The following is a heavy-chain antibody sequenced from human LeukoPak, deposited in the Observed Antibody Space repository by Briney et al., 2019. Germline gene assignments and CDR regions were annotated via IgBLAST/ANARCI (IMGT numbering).Heavy chain of an antibody. D-gene: IGHD6-19*01. J-gene: IGHJ4*02. CDR1: GGSISSGHYY. CDR2: IYYSGST. V-gene: IGHV4-39*07. Sequence: SETLSLTCGVSGGSISSGHYYWAWIRQPPGKGLEWIGSIYYSGSTYYNPSLKSRVTISVDTSKNQFSLKLSSVTAADTAVYYCARGIAVAGTGQFDYWGQGTLVTVSS. CDR3: ARGIAVAGTGQFDY.